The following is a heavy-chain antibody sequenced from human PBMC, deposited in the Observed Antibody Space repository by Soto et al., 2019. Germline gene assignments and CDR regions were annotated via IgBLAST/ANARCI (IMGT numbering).Heavy chain of an antibody. J-gene: IGHJ4*02. V-gene: IGHV4-39*01. D-gene: IGHD4-17*01. Sequence: QLQLQESGPGQVKPSETLSLTCTVSGDSISRNSYYWGWVRQPPGKGLEWIGSIYHTGRTNHNPSLRSRVPISVDTSENQFSLRLTSVTAVDTAVYYCARVKDFGDLFDSWGQGTLVTVSS. CDR3: ARVKDFGDLFDS. CDR1: GDSISRNSYY. CDR2: IYHTGRT.